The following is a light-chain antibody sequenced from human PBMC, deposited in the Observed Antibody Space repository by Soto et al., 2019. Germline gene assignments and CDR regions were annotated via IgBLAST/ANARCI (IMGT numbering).Light chain of an antibody. CDR3: YAAADNSVGC. V-gene: IGLV3-27*01. CDR2: KDT. Sequence: SYELTQPSSVSVSPGQTATITCSGEILAKKYVRWFQQKPGQAPLLLIYKDTARPSGIPERFSGSSSGTTVTLTISGAHVDDDGDYYCYAAADNSVGCFGGGTKVTVL. CDR1: ILAKKY. J-gene: IGLJ2*01.